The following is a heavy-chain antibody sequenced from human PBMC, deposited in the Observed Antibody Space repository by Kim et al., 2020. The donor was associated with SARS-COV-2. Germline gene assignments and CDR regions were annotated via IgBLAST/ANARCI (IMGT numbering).Heavy chain of an antibody. J-gene: IGHJ3*02. Sequence: ASVKVSCKASGYTFTSYGISWVRQAPGQGLEWMGWISAYNGNTNYAQKLQGRVTMTTDTSTSTAYMELRSLRSDDTAVYYCAREVGYDSSGYYYDYLRIRAFDIWGQGTMVTVSS. V-gene: IGHV1-18*04. CDR2: ISAYNGNT. CDR1: GYTFTSYG. CDR3: AREVGYDSSGYYYDYLRIRAFDI. D-gene: IGHD3-22*01.